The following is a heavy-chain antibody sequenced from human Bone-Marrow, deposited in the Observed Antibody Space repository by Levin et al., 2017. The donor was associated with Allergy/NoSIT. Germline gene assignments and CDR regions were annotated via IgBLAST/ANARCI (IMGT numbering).Heavy chain of an antibody. D-gene: IGHD3/OR15-3a*01. CDR2: ISSDGSTT. CDR3: ASEYYGVWTGYYYDY. Sequence: GESLKISCAASGFHFRSYWMHWVRQAPGKGLVWVSRISSDGSTTTYADSVKGRFTISRDNAKNTLYLHMNSLRAEDTAVYYGASEYYGVWTGYYYDYWGQGTLVTVSS. V-gene: IGHV3-74*01. CDR1: GFHFRSYW. J-gene: IGHJ4*02.